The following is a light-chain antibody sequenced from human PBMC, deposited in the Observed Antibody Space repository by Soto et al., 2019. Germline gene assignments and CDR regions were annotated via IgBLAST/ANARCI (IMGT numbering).Light chain of an antibody. J-gene: IGLJ3*02. CDR1: SSDVGAYNL. Sequence: QSALTQPASVSGSPGQSITISCTGTSSDVGAYNLVSWYQHHPGRAPKLFILDVSDRPSGVSNLFSGSKSGNTASLTISGLQAEDEAFYYCSSYTNTTTLVFGGWTKLTVL. CDR2: DVS. V-gene: IGLV2-14*02. CDR3: SSYTNTTTLV.